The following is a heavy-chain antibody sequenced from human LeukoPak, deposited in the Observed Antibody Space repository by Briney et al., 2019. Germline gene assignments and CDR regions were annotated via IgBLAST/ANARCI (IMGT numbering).Heavy chain of an antibody. V-gene: IGHV4-39*07. CDR2: IYYSGSI. Sequence: SETLSLTCTVSGGSISSRSYYWGWIRQPPGKGLEWIGSIYYSGSIYYNPSLQSRVTISVDTSKNQFSLKLSSVTAADTAVYYCARPYYDSSGYYHDAFDIWGQGTMVTVSS. D-gene: IGHD3-22*01. CDR1: GGSISSRSYY. CDR3: ARPYYDSSGYYHDAFDI. J-gene: IGHJ3*02.